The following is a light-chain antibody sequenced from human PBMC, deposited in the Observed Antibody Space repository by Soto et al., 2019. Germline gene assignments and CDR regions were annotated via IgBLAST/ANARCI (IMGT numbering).Light chain of an antibody. J-gene: IGKJ5*01. Sequence: EIVLTQSPGTLSLSPGERATLSCRASQSVSSSYLAWYQQKPGQAPRLLIYGASNRATGIPDRFSGSGSGTDFTLAISRLEPEDFAVYYCQQYGTSPRTFGQGTRLE. V-gene: IGKV3-20*01. CDR2: GAS. CDR1: QSVSSSY. CDR3: QQYGTSPRT.